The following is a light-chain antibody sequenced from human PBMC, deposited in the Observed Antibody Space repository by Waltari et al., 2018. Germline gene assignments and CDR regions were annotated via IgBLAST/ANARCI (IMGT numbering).Light chain of an antibody. CDR1: QSITTN. Sequence: EVVMTQSPATLSLSPGVRATLPCRASQSITTNLAWYQHKPGQAPRLLIYDASTRATSVPARFSGSGSGTEFTLTISSLQSEDFAVYYCQQYNRWPPITFGQGTRLAIK. CDR2: DAS. J-gene: IGKJ5*01. V-gene: IGKV3-15*01. CDR3: QQYNRWPPIT.